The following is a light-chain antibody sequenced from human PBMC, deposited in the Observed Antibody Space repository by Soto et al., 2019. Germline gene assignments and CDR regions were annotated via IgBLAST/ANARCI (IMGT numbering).Light chain of an antibody. V-gene: IGKV3-20*01. J-gene: IGKJ4*01. CDR1: QSVSSSY. CDR2: GAS. Sequence: EIVLSQAPGTPSLSPGERGTLSCRGSQSVSSSYLAWYQQKPGQAPRLLIYGASNRATGIPDRFSGSGSGTDFTLTISRVEPEDFAVYYCQQFSSYPLTFGGGTKVDIK. CDR3: QQFSSYPLT.